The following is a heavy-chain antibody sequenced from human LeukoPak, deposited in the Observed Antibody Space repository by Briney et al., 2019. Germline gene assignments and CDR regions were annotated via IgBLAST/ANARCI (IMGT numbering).Heavy chain of an antibody. J-gene: IGHJ4*02. CDR2: ISGSGGST. CDR3: AKASAMIVVVSKHFDY. CDR1: GGSISSYY. Sequence: SSETLSLTCIVSGGSISSYYWSWIRQPPGKGLEWVSAISGSGGSTYYADSVKGRFTISRDNSKNTLYLQMNSLRAEDTAVYYCAKASAMIVVVSKHFDYWGQGTLVTVSS. D-gene: IGHD3-22*01. V-gene: IGHV3-23*01.